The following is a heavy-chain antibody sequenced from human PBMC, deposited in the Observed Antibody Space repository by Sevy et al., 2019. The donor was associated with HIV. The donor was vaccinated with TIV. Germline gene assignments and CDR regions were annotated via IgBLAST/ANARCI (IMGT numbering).Heavy chain of an antibody. Sequence: GGSLRLSCAASGFSFSHYWMHWVRQAPGKGLEWVANIKQDESEKYYVAYVKGRFTISRDNAKNSVYLQMNSLIPEDTAIYYCARGNSGSFDYWGQGTLVTVSS. CDR2: IKQDESEK. D-gene: IGHD3-22*01. V-gene: IGHV3-7*04. CDR3: ARGNSGSFDY. J-gene: IGHJ4*02. CDR1: GFSFSHYW.